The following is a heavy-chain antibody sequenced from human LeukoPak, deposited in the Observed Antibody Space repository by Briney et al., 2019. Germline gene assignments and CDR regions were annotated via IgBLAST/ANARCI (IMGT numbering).Heavy chain of an antibody. J-gene: IGHJ4*02. CDR2: VYYSGVT. D-gene: IGHD2-15*01. V-gene: IGHV4-59*08. CDR1: GGSTGSDY. CDR3: ARLSLHCSGGSCYRGAFDS. Sequence: SETLSLTCTVSGGSTGSDYWSWIRQPPGKGLEWIAYVYYSGVTSYNPSLESRVAIWIDTSENQFSLNLISVTPADPAVYYCARLSLHCSGGSCYRGAFDSWGQGTLVTVSS.